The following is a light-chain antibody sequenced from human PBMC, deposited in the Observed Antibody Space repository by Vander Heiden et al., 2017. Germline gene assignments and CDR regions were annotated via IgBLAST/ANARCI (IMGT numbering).Light chain of an antibody. CDR2: DAS. CDR1: QSISSY. J-gene: IGKJ3*01. V-gene: IGKV3-11*01. CDR3: QQRLNWPRT. Sequence: EIVLTQSPATLSLSPGQRATLSCRASQSISSYLAWYQQKPGQAPRLLIYDASNRATGIPGRFSGSGSGTDFTLTISSLEPEDFAVYYCQQRLNWPRTFGPGTKVDVK.